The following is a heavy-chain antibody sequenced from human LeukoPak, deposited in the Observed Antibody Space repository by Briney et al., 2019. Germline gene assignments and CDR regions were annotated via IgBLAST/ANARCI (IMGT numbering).Heavy chain of an antibody. CDR1: GFTFSSYW. CDR2: IKSDGSST. J-gene: IGHJ5*02. CDR3: AKVSQYPP. V-gene: IGHV3-74*01. Sequence: PGGSLRLSCVASGFTFSSYWMHWVRQAPGKGLMWVSRIKSDGSSTSYAGSVKGRFTISRDNAKNSLYLQMNSLRAEDTAVYYCAKVSQYPPWGRGTLVTVSS.